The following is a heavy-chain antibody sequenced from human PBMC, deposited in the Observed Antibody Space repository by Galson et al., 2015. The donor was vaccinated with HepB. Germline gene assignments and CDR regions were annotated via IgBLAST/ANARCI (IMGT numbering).Heavy chain of an antibody. D-gene: IGHD2-2*02. V-gene: IGHV3-7*01. J-gene: IGHJ4*02. CDR3: ARGSRYCSSASCYTFDY. Sequence: SLRLSCAASGFTFRRYWMSWVRQAPGKGLEWVANIKQDGSEKYYVDSVKGRFTISRDNAKNSLYLQMNSLRAEDTAVYYCARGSRYCSSASCYTFDYWGQGTLVTVSS. CDR1: GFTFRRYW. CDR2: IKQDGSEK.